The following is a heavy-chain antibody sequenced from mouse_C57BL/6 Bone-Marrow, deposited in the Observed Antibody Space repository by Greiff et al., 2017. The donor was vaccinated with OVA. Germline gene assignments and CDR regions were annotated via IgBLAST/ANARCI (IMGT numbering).Heavy chain of an antibody. V-gene: IGHV1-63*01. CDR3: ARRGIYYYGSSYQFYAMDY. CDR1: GYTFTNYW. Sequence: QVQLKQSGAELVRPGPSVKMSCKASGYTFTNYWIGWAKQRPGHGLEWIGDIYPGGGYTNYNEKFKGKATLTADKSSSTAYMQFSSLTSEDSAIYYCARRGIYYYGSSYQFYAMDYWGQGTSVTVSS. CDR2: IYPGGGYT. D-gene: IGHD1-1*01. J-gene: IGHJ4*01.